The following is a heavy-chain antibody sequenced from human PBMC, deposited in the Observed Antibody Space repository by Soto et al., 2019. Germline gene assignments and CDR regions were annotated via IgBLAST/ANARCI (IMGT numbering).Heavy chain of an antibody. CDR2: VWFDGTNT. V-gene: IGHV3-33*01. J-gene: IGHJ4*02. CDR3: ARERAYYFDS. CDR1: GFTVSSFG. Sequence: GGSLRLSCAASGFTVSSFGMHWVRQSPGKGLEWVAVVWFDGTNTYYADSVKGRFTISRDNSKNTVFLQMNSLRAEDTAVYYCARERAYYFDSWGQGTLVTVSS.